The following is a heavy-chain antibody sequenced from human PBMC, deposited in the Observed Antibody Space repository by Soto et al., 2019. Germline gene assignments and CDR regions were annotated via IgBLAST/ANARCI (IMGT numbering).Heavy chain of an antibody. CDR1: GGTFSSYA. J-gene: IGHJ4*02. D-gene: IGHD4-17*01. V-gene: IGHV1-69*13. CDR3: ARKIGGLRWSCDY. Sequence: GASVKVSCKASGGTFSSYAISWVRQAPGQGLEWMGGIIPIFGTANYAQKFQGRVTITADESTSTAYMELRSLRSDDTAVYYCARKIGGLRWSCDYWGQGTLVTVSS. CDR2: IIPIFGTA.